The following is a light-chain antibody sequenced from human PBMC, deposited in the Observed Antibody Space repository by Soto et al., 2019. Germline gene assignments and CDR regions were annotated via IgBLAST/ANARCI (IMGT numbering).Light chain of an antibody. CDR2: GAS. J-gene: IGKJ5*01. CDR1: QSVSSSY. V-gene: IGKV3-20*01. Sequence: EIVLTQSPGTLSLSPGERATLSCRASQSVSSSYLAWYQQKPGQAPRLLIYGASSRATGIPDRFSGSGSGTDFNLPISRLEPEDFAVYYCQQYGSPITFGQGTRLEIK. CDR3: QQYGSPIT.